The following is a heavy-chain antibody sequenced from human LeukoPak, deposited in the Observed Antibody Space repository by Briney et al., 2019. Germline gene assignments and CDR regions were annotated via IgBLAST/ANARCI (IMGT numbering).Heavy chain of an antibody. CDR2: IYTTGST. CDR3: ARGRRTFEY. J-gene: IGHJ4*02. Sequence: PSETLSLTCAVSGGSISSYYWSWIRQPAGKGLEWIGRIYTTGSTNDNPSLKSRVTMSIDTSKNHFSLKLSSVTAADTAVYYCARGRRTFEYWGQGTLVTVSS. D-gene: IGHD3/OR15-3a*01. V-gene: IGHV4-4*07. CDR1: GGSISSYY.